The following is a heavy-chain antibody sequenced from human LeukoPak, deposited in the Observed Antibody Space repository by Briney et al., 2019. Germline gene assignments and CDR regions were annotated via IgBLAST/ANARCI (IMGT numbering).Heavy chain of an antibody. J-gene: IGHJ4*02. CDR2: INHSGST. CDR1: GGFFSGYY. CDR3: ARGRTAGVVPAAYFVY. V-gene: IGHV4-34*01. D-gene: IGHD2-2*01. Sequence: NPSETLSLTCAVYGGFFSGYYWSWIRQPPGKGLEWIGEINHSGSTNYNPSLKSRVTISVDTSKNQFSLKLSSVTAADTAVYYCARGRTAGVVPAAYFVYWGQGTLVTVSS.